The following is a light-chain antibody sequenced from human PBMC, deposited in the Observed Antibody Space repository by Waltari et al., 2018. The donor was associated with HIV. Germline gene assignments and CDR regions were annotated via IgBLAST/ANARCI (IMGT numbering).Light chain of an antibody. J-gene: IGKJ4*01. CDR1: QDISTW. Sequence: DIQMTQFLSSVSASVRDRVTITRLASQDISTWLAWYQQKPGKIPRLLIYATSTLQSGAPSRFSGSGSGTEFTLSITSLQPEDFATYYCQQGNSFPLTFGGGTKVEIK. CDR3: QQGNSFPLT. CDR2: ATS. V-gene: IGKV1-12*01.